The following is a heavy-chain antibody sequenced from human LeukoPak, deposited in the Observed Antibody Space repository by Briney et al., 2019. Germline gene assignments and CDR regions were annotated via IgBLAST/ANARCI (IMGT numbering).Heavy chain of an antibody. D-gene: IGHD3-22*01. CDR2: INPNSGGT. J-gene: IGHJ4*02. CDR1: GYTFTGYY. V-gene: IGHV1-2*02. CDR3: ARGLRNYHDSSGYYPALTFDY. Sequence: ASVKVSCKASGYTFTGYYMHWVRQAPGQGLEWMGWINPNSGGTNYAQKFQGRVTMTRDTSISTAYMELSRLRSDDTAVYYCARGLRNYHDSSGYYPALTFDYWGQGTLVTVSS.